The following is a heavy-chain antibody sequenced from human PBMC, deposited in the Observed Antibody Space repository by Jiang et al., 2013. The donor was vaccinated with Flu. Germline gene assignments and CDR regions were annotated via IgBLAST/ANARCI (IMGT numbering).Heavy chain of an antibody. Sequence: VQLLESGGGVVQPERSLRVSCAAPGFTLHWVRQAPGKGLEWVAAISHDGISKYYADSVKGRFTITRDNSKNTVFLQMDSLRAEDTAMYYCAGEGYSSGRCGAFDIWGQGTMVSVSS. CDR2: ISHDGISK. CDR3: AGEGYSSGRCGAFDI. V-gene: IGHV3-30-3*01. D-gene: IGHD6-19*01. CDR1: GFT. J-gene: IGHJ3*02.